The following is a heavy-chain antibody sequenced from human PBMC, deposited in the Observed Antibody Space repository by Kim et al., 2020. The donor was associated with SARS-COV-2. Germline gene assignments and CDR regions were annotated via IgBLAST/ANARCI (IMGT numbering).Heavy chain of an antibody. V-gene: IGHV3-64D*09. CDR2: ISSNGGSK. D-gene: IGHD2-15*01. J-gene: IGHJ4*01. CDR1: GFTFSSYA. CDR3: VKGGHCSGGSCCGDY. Sequence: GGSLRLSCSASGFTFSSYAMNWVRQAQGKGMEYVSAISSNGGSKYYADSVKGRFTISRDNSKNTRYLQMSSLRAEDTAVYYCVKGGHCSGGSCCGDYWG.